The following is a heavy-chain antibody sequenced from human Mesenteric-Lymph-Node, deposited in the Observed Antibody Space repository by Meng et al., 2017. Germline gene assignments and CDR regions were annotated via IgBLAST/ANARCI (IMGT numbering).Heavy chain of an antibody. Sequence: LETLSLTCAVYGGSFSGYYWSGIRQPPGKGLEWIGEINHSGSTNYNPSLKSRVTISVDTSKNQFSLKLSSVTAADTAVYYCARGSGSYQPEDYWGQGTLVTVSS. CDR3: ARGSGSYQPEDY. V-gene: IGHV4-34*01. J-gene: IGHJ4*02. CDR2: INHSGST. D-gene: IGHD1-26*01. CDR1: GGSFSGYY.